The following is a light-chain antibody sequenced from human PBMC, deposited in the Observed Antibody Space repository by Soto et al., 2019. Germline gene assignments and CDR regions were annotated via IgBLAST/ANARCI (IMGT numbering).Light chain of an antibody. CDR2: GAS. Sequence: EIVMTQSAASLSVSPGERATLSCRASKRVSRNLAWYQQKPGQAPRPLIYGASTRATGIPARFSGSGSETEFTLTISSLQSEDFAVYYCQQYNNWPPYTFGQGTKVDIK. CDR3: QQYNNWPPYT. V-gene: IGKV3-15*01. CDR1: KRVSRN. J-gene: IGKJ2*01.